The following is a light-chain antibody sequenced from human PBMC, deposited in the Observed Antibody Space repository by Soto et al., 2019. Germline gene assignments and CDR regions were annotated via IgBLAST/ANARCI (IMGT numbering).Light chain of an antibody. CDR3: LQHHNLWA. Sequence: IVMTQSPATLSVSPGGRASFSCRASQNIYSNIAWYQQRPGQAPRLLIYRASTRATGVPARFSGSGSGTEFTLTISSLQSEDFAVYSCLQHHNLWAFGQGTKVDIK. V-gene: IGKV3-15*01. CDR1: QNIYSN. CDR2: RAS. J-gene: IGKJ1*01.